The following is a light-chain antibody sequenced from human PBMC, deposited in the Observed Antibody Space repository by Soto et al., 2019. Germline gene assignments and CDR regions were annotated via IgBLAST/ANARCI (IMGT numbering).Light chain of an antibody. CDR1: ETVTSTH. CDR2: GAP. V-gene: IGKV3-20*01. CDR3: QQYGDSLSIT. Sequence: EIVLTQSPGTLSLSPGERPTLSCKAIETVTSTHLAWYQQKPGQAPRLLIYGAPSRATGIPDRFSGSGSGTDFTLTITRVEPEDFAVYYCQQYGDSLSITFGQGTRLETK. J-gene: IGKJ5*01.